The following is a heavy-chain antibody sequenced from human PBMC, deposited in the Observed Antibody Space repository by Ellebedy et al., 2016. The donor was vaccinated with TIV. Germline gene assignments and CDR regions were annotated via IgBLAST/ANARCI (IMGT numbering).Heavy chain of an antibody. CDR1: GFTLSSSA. J-gene: IGHJ4*02. CDR2: ITIAGNP. Sequence: GESLKISCAASGFTLSSSAMSWVRQAPGKGLEWVSSITIAGNPHYADSVKGRFTISRDNSKSTLYLQMNSLRIEDTAIYYCATTSGYGTGWYGRNAYWGQGTLVTVSS. D-gene: IGHD6-19*01. V-gene: IGHV3-23*01. CDR3: ATTSGYGTGWYGRNAY.